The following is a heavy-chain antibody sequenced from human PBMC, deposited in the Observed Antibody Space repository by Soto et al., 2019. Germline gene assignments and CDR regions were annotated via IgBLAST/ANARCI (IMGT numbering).Heavy chain of an antibody. CDR1: GGSITSYY. V-gene: IGHV4-4*07. J-gene: IGHJ4*02. CDR2: IYTSGST. Sequence: QVQLQESGPGLVKPSETLSLTCTVSGGSITSYYWSWIRQPAGKGLEWIGRIYTSGSTNYNPSLKSRVSISVDTSKYEFSLKLTSVTAADTAVYYCARVGSSGWADYWGQGTLVTVSS. D-gene: IGHD6-19*01. CDR3: ARVGSSGWADY.